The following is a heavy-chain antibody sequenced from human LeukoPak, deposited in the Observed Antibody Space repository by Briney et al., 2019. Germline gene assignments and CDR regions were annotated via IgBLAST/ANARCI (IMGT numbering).Heavy chain of an antibody. CDR1: GYTLTELS. V-gene: IGHV1-24*01. J-gene: IGHJ6*02. CDR3: ATAPDTAYRKAYGMDV. CDR2: FDPEDGET. D-gene: IGHD5-18*01. Sequence: GASVKVSCKVSGYTLTELSMHWVRQAPGKGLEWMGGFDPEDGETIYAQKFQGRVTMTEDTSTDTAYMELSSLRSEDTAVYYCATAPDTAYRKAYGMDVWGQGTTVTVSS.